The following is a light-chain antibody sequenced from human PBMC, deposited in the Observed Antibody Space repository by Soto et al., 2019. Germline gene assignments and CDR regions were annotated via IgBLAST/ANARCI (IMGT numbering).Light chain of an antibody. CDR3: SSYTGSSTLA. CDR1: SSDVGGYHY. Sequence: QSVLTQPASVSGSPGQSITISCTGTSSDVGGYHYVSWYQHHPGKAPKLMIYEVTNRPSGVSNRFSGSKSGNTASLTISGLQAEDEAHYYCSSYTGSSTLAFGGGTKLTVL. CDR2: EVT. V-gene: IGLV2-14*01. J-gene: IGLJ2*01.